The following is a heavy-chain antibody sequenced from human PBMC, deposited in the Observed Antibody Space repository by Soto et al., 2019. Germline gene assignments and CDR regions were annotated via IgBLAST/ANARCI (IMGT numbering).Heavy chain of an antibody. CDR2: VHYSGST. CDR1: GGSVTSFY. J-gene: IGHJ5*02. CDR3: ARESAGSHKNNWFDP. V-gene: IGHV4-59*02. Sequence: PSETLSFTCTVSGGSVTSFYWSWVRQPPGQGLDWIGFVHYSGSTKYNPSLQSRVTISLDPSQNQLSLRLKSVTAADTAVYYCARESAGSHKNNWFDPWGQGTLVTVSS.